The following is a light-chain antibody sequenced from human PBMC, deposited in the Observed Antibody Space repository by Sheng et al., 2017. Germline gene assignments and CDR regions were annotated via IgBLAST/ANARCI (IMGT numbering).Light chain of an antibody. CDR3: QQYYSTPRT. CDR2: WAS. V-gene: IGKV4-1*01. Sequence: DIVMTQSPDSLAVSLGERATFNCKSSQSILRSSTNKNYLAWYQQKPGQPPKLLVYWASTRESGVPDRFTGSGSGTDFTLTISSLQAEDVAVYFCQQYYSTPRTFGQGTKVDIK. J-gene: IGKJ1*01. CDR1: QSILRSSTNKNY.